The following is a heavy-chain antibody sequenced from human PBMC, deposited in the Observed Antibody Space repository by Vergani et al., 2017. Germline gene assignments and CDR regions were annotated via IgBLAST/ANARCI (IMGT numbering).Heavy chain of an antibody. Sequence: QVNLQESGPGLVKPSETLSLTCAVSGGSISSGDYYWSWIRQPPGKGLEWIGYIYYSGSTYYNPSLKSRVTISVDTSKNQFSLKLSSVTAADTAVYYCARGSGAIWYFDLWGRGTLVTVSS. CDR3: ARGSGAIWYFDL. CDR1: GGSISSGDYY. J-gene: IGHJ2*01. V-gene: IGHV4-30-4*08. CDR2: IYYSGST. D-gene: IGHD2-2*02.